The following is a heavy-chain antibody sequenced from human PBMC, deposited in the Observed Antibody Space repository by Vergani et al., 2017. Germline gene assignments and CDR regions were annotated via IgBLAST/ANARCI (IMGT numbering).Heavy chain of an antibody. CDR2: IVVGSGNT. D-gene: IGHD2-2*01. Sequence: QMQLVQSGPEVKKPGTSVKVSCKASGFTFTSSAVQWVRQARGQRLEWIGWIVVGSGNTNYAQKFQERVTITRDMSTSTAYMELSSLRSEDTAVYYCAGSGVVVPAAIGAFDIWGQGTMVTVSS. CDR3: AGSGVVVPAAIGAFDI. J-gene: IGHJ3*02. CDR1: GFTFTSSA. V-gene: IGHV1-58*01.